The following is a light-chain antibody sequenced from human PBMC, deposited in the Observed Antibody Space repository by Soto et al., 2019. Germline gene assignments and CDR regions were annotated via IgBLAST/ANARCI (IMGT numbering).Light chain of an antibody. Sequence: DIQMTQSPASLSASVGDRVTITCRASQRIFSYLNWYQQKPGKAPKLLIYATSSLQSGVPSRFSGSGSGTDFTLTIISLHPEDFATHYCQESYSTPWTFGQGTKVEIK. CDR3: QESYSTPWT. J-gene: IGKJ1*01. CDR1: QRIFSY. V-gene: IGKV1-39*01. CDR2: ATS.